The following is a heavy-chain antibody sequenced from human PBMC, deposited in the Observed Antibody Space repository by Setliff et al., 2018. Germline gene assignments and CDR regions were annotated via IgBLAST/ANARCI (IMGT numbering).Heavy chain of an antibody. CDR1: GYSISSGYY. CDR2: IYHSGST. D-gene: IGHD1-7*01. V-gene: IGHV4-38-2*01. CDR3: ASVRDLELFDY. Sequence: SETLSLTCAVSGYSISSGYYWGWIRQPPGKGLEWIGSIYHSGSTYYNPSLKSRVTISVDTSKNQFSLKLGSVTAADTAVYYCASVRDLELFDYWGQGTLVTSPQ. J-gene: IGHJ4*02.